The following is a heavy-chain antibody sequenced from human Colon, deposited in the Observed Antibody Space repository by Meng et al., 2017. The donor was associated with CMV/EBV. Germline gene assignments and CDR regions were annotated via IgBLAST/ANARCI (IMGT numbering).Heavy chain of an antibody. CDR2: INYSGNT. V-gene: IGHV4-39*07. CDR1: GGSISNDIYY. CDR3: ARDCCNYRSWFDP. J-gene: IGHJ5*02. Sequence: QVALQDTGPGLGKPSVTLSLNCIVSGGSISNDIYYWGLLRQPPGKGLEWIGSINYSGNTYYNLSLESRVTISIDTSNSHFSLKLTSVTAADTAVYYCARDCCNYRSWFDPWGQGVLVTVSS. D-gene: IGHD2/OR15-2a*01.